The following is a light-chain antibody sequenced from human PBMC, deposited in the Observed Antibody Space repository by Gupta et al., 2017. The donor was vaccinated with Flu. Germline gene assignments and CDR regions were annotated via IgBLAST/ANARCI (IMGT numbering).Light chain of an antibody. CDR1: SSDVGGYNY. CDR2: EVT. Sequence: SVTISCTGTSSDVGGYNYVSWYQQHPGKAPKLMIYEVTKRPSGVPDRFSGSKSGNTASLTVSGLQAEDEADYYCSSYAGSNNWVFGGGTELTVL. J-gene: IGLJ3*02. CDR3: SSYAGSNNWV. V-gene: IGLV2-8*01.